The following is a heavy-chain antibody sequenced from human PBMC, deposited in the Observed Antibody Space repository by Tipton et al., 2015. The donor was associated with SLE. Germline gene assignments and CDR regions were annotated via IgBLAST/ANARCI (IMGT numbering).Heavy chain of an antibody. V-gene: IGHV1-18*01. D-gene: IGHD5-24*01. CDR2: INPYNDNT. CDR3: ARHPVAGYTYYMDV. CDR1: GYIFSTYG. J-gene: IGHJ6*03. Sequence: QSEAEVKKPGASVKVSCRASGYIFSTYGISWVRQAPGQGLEWMGWINPYNDNTDYVELLQGRVTMTTDTSTGTAYMELTSLNSDDTAIYYCARHPVAGYTYYMDVWGTGTTVTVSS.